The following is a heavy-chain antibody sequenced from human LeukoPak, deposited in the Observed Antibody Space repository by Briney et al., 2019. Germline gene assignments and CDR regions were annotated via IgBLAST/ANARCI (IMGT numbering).Heavy chain of an antibody. J-gene: IGHJ5*02. Sequence: GGSLRLSCAASGLTFSTYVMSWVRQAPGKGLEWISAVSGGGTTSYADSVRGRFAISRDNSKNTLYLQMNSLRAEDTAVYYCAQEDSEGGPNWFDPWGQGALVTVSS. D-gene: IGHD1-14*01. CDR1: GLTFSTYV. V-gene: IGHV3-23*01. CDR2: VSGGGTT. CDR3: AQEDSEGGPNWFDP.